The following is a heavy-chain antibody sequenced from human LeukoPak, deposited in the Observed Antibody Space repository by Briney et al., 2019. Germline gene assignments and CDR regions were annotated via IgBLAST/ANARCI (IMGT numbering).Heavy chain of an antibody. J-gene: IGHJ4*02. D-gene: IGHD6-19*01. V-gene: IGHV4-61*10. CDR3: ASIAVAGPSYYFDY. CDR1: GGSISSGSYY. CDR2: IYYSGST. Sequence: PSQTLSLTCTVSGGSISSGSYYWSWIRQPAGKGLEWIGYIYYSGSTNYNPSLKSRVTISVDTSKNQFSLKLSSVTAADTAVYYCASIAVAGPSYYFDYWGQGTLVTVSS.